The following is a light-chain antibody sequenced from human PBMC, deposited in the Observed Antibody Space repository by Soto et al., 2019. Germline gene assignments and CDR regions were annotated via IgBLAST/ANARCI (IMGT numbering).Light chain of an antibody. J-gene: IGKJ1*01. CDR3: QQYNTSSRT. V-gene: IGKV1-5*03. CDR2: KAS. Sequence: DIQMTQSPSTLSASVGDRVTMTCRPSQSISTSLAWYQHKPGKATKLLIYKASTLQSGVPSRFSGSGSGTEFTLTTSSLLPDDFATYYCQQYNTSSRTFGQGTKVDIK. CDR1: QSISTS.